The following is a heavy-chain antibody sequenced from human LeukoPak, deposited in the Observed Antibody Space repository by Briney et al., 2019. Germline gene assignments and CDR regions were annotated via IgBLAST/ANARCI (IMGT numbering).Heavy chain of an antibody. Sequence: PGGSLRLSCAASGFTFSSYWMSWVRQAPGKGLEWMANIKQDGSEKYYVDSVKGRFTIPRDNAKNSLYLQMNSLRAEDTAVYYCARLSSGWLSDAFDIWGQGTMVTVSS. V-gene: IGHV3-7*03. CDR1: GFTFSSYW. CDR3: ARLSSGWLSDAFDI. J-gene: IGHJ3*02. CDR2: IKQDGSEK. D-gene: IGHD6-19*01.